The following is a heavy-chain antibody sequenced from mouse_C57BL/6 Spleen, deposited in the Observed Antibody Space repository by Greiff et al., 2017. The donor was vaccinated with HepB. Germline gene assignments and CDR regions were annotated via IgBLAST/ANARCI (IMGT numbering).Heavy chain of an antibody. D-gene: IGHD1-1*01. CDR3: ARRAHGNAYWYFDV. Sequence: QVHVKQSGPELVKPGASVKLSCKASGYTFTSYDINWVKQRPGQGLEWIGWIYPRDGSTKYNEKFKCKATLTVDTSSSTAYMELHSLTSEDSAVYFCARRAHGNAYWYFDVWGTGTTVTVSS. V-gene: IGHV1-85*01. CDR2: IYPRDGST. J-gene: IGHJ1*03. CDR1: GYTFTSYD.